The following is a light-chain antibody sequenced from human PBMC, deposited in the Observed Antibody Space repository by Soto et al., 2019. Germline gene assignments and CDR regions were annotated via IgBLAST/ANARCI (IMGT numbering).Light chain of an antibody. CDR3: HQYDHWPLT. CDR2: ATS. V-gene: IGKV3D-15*01. J-gene: IGKJ4*01. Sequence: EIVMTQSPATLSVSPGERATLSCRASQSVSNNLAWYQQKPGQAPRLLISATSTRATGIPARFSGSGSGTEFTLTVSSLQSEDFALYFCHQYDHWPLTFGGGTKVDMK. CDR1: QSVSNN.